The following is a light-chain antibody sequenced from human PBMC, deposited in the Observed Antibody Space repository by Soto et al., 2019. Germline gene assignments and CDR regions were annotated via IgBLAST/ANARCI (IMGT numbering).Light chain of an antibody. CDR3: QQYGTSST. J-gene: IGKJ5*01. CDR1: QSVSSSY. V-gene: IGKV3-20*01. CDR2: GAS. Sequence: ESVLTQSPGTLSLSPGERATLYCRASQSVSSSYLAWYQQKPGQAPRLLIYGASSRPTGIPDRFSGSGSGTDFTLTISRLEPEDFAVYYCQQYGTSSTFGQGTRLEIK.